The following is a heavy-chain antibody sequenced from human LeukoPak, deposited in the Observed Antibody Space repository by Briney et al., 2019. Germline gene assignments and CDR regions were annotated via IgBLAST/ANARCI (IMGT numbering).Heavy chain of an antibody. CDR1: GYTFTSYG. CDR3: ARSRTYPDDAFDI. J-gene: IGHJ3*02. Sequence: ASVKVSCKASGYTFTSYGISWLRQAPGQGLEWMGWISTYNGNTNYAQKLQGRVTMTTDTSTSTAYMELRSLRSDDTAVYYCARSRTYPDDAFDIWGQGTMVIVSS. D-gene: IGHD2-2*01. V-gene: IGHV1-18*01. CDR2: ISTYNGNT.